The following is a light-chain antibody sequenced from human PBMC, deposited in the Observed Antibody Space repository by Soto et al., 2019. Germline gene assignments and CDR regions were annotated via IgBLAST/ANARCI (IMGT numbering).Light chain of an antibody. V-gene: IGLV2-11*01. CDR1: SSDVGGYNY. Sequence: QSALTQPRSESGSPGQSVTMSCTGTSSDVGGYNYVSWYQQHPGKAPKLMIYDVSKRPSGVPDRFSGFKSGNTASLTISGLQAEDEADYSCCSHAGTYIYVFGTGTKLTVL. J-gene: IGLJ1*01. CDR2: DVS. CDR3: CSHAGTYIYV.